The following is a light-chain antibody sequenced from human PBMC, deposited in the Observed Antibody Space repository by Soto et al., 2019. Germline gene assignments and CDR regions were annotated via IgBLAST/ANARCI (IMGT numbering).Light chain of an antibody. V-gene: IGKV3-11*01. CDR3: QQRSNWPPYT. CDR1: QRVSSY. J-gene: IGKJ2*01. Sequence: EIVLTQSPATLSLSPGERATLSCRASQRVSSYLAWYQQQPGQAPRLLIYDASNKATGIPARFSGSGSGTYFSLTISSLEPEDFAVYYCQQRSNWPPYTFGQGTKLEIK. CDR2: DAS.